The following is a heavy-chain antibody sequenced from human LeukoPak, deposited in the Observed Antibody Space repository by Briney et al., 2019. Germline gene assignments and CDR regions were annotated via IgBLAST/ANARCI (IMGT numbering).Heavy chain of an antibody. D-gene: IGHD2-2*01. CDR1: GYTFTSYA. CDR3: ARENIVVVPAAMSVYWFDP. V-gene: IGHV1-3*01. CDR2: INAGNGNT. Sequence: ASVKVSCKASGYTFTSYAMHWVRQAPGQRLEWMGWINAGNGNTKYSQKFQGRVTITRDTSASTAYMELSSLRSEDTAVYYCARENIVVVPAAMSVYWFDPWGQGTLVTVSS. J-gene: IGHJ5*02.